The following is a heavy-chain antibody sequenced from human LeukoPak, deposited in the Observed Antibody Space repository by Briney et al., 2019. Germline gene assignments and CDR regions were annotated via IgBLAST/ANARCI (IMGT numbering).Heavy chain of an antibody. V-gene: IGHV4-61*02. Sequence: TSETLSLTCTVSGGSIGSGSYYWSWIRQPAGKGLEWIGRIYTSGSTNYNPSLKSRVTISVDTSKNQFSLKLSSVTAADTAVYYCARHRSEYCGGDCYLFDYWGQGTLVTVSS. CDR3: ARHRSEYCGGDCYLFDY. J-gene: IGHJ4*02. D-gene: IGHD2-21*02. CDR1: GGSIGSGSYY. CDR2: IYTSGST.